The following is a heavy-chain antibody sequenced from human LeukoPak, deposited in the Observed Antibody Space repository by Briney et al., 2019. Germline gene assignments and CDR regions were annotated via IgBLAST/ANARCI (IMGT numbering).Heavy chain of an antibody. CDR2: INHSGST. D-gene: IGHD3-3*01. Sequence: SETLSLTCAVYGGSFSGYYWSWIRQPPGKGLEWIGEINHSGSTNYNPSLKSRVTISVDTSKNQFSLKLSSVTAADTAVYYCARGRGRFLANPIDYWGQGTLVTVSS. V-gene: IGHV4-34*01. CDR3: ARGRGRFLANPIDY. J-gene: IGHJ4*02. CDR1: GGSFSGYY.